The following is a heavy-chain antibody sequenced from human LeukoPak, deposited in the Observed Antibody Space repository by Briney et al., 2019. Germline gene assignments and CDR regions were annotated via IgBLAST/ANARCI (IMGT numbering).Heavy chain of an antibody. V-gene: IGHV3-48*03. D-gene: IGHD6-19*01. J-gene: IGHJ6*03. CDR1: GFTFSSYE. CDR3: ANIAVAGKGHYYYYYYMDV. Sequence: GGSLRLSCAASGFTFSSYEMNWVRQAPGKGLEWVSYISSSGSTIYYADSVKGRFTISRDNAKNSLYLQMNSLRAEDTAVYYCANIAVAGKGHYYYYYYMDVWGKGTTVTVSS. CDR2: ISSSGSTI.